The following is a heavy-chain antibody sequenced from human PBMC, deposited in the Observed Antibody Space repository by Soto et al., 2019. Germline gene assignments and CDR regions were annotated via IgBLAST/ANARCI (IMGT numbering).Heavy chain of an antibody. J-gene: IGHJ4*02. D-gene: IGHD3-22*01. CDR3: ARERDSSGYPGGIDY. CDR2: IIPILGIA. V-gene: IGHV1-69*08. Sequence: QVQLVQSGAEVKKPGSSVKVSCKASGGTFSSYTISWVRQAPGQGLEWMGRIIPILGIANYAQKFQGRVTVTEDKSERPAYMELSSLRSEDTAVYYCARERDSSGYPGGIDYWGQGTLVTVSS. CDR1: GGTFSSYT.